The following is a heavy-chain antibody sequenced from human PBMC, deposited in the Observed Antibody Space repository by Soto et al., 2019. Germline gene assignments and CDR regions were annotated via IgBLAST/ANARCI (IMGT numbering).Heavy chain of an antibody. J-gene: IGHJ6*02. V-gene: IGHV1-18*04. Sequence: QVQLVQSGAEVKKPGASVKVSCKASGYTFTNYAISWVRQAPGQGLEWMGWISAYNGDTKYAQKLQGRVTMTTDTSTTTAYMELSSLRSDDAAVYFCAREGGSNSWYGVGYYYYGMDVWGQGTTVTVSS. D-gene: IGHD6-13*01. CDR2: ISAYNGDT. CDR1: GYTFTNYA. CDR3: AREGGSNSWYGVGYYYYGMDV.